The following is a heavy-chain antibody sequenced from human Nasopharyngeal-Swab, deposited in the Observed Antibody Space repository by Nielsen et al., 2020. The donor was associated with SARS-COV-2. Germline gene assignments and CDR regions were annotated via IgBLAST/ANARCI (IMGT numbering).Heavy chain of an antibody. CDR2: INHSGST. J-gene: IGHJ6*03. Sequence: RQAPGKGLEWIGEINHSGSTNYNPSLKSRVTISVDTSKNQFSLKLSSVTAADTAVYYCARGGITMVRGVIARAQPHYYYMDVWGKGTTVTVSS. CDR3: ARGGITMVRGVIARAQPHYYYMDV. D-gene: IGHD3-10*01. V-gene: IGHV4-34*01.